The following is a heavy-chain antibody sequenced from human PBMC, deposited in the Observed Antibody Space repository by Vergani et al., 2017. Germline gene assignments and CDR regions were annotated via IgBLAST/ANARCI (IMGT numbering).Heavy chain of an antibody. Sequence: QVQLVQSGAEVKKPGSSVKVPCKASGGTFSSFTISWVRQAPGQGLEWMGRIIPILGIANYAQKFQGRVTITADKSTSTAYMELSSLRSEDTAVYYCARDPSTVVNPYYFDYWGQGTLVTVSS. D-gene: IGHD4-23*01. V-gene: IGHV1-69*08. J-gene: IGHJ4*02. CDR1: GGTFSSFT. CDR3: ARDPSTVVNPYYFDY. CDR2: IIPILGIA.